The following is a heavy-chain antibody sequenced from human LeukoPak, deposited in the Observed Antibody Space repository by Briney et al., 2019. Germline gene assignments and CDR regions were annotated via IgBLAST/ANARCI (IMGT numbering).Heavy chain of an antibody. V-gene: IGHV3-30*02. CDR2: IRSDGSDT. CDR1: GFTFRGYG. CDR3: AAINIAQLPIRVY. J-gene: IGHJ4*02. Sequence: PGGSLRLSCAASGFTFRGYGMHWVRQAPGKGLEWVSFIRSDGSDTYYADSVKGRFTISREHSKNTLSLQMNLLRVEDTAANYFAAINIAQLPIRVYWGQGTLVTVSS. D-gene: IGHD5-24*01.